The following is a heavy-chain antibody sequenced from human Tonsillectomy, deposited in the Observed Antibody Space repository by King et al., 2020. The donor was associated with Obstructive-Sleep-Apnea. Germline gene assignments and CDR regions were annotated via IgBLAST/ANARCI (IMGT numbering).Heavy chain of an antibody. D-gene: IGHD6-13*01. J-gene: IGHJ5*02. V-gene: IGHV4-61*01. CDR2: IYYSGST. CDR3: ARSIAGTQRFDP. CDR1: GGSVSSSSYY. Sequence: QLQESGPGLVKPSETLSLTCTVSGGSVSSSSYYWSWTRQPPGKGLEWIGDIYYSGSTNYKPPLKSRATISVDTAKNQFFLKLSSVTAADTAVYYCARSIAGTQRFDPWGQGTLVTVSS.